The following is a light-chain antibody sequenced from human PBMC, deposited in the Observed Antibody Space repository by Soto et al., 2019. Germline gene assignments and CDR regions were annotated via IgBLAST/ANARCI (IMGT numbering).Light chain of an antibody. CDR3: CSYSTSNTFV. J-gene: IGLJ1*01. CDR2: HVT. V-gene: IGLV2-14*01. Sequence: QSVLTQPASVSGSLGQSITISCSGTSSDVGAYNYVSWYQQYPGKAPKLMIYHVTDRPSGVSNRFSGSKSGNTASLTISGLQAEYEADYYSCSYSTSNTFVFGTGTMVTVL. CDR1: SSDVGAYNY.